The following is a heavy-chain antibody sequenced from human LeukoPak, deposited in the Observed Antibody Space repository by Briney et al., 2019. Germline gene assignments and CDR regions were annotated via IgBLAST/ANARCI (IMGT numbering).Heavy chain of an antibody. V-gene: IGHV3-9*01. CDR1: GFTFDDYA. J-gene: IGHJ5*02. CDR3: AKDESYSGSGWFDP. Sequence: GGSLRLSCAASGFTFDDYAMHWVRQAPGKGLEWVSGISWNSGSIGYADSVKGRFTISRDNAKNSLYLQMNSLRAEDTALYYCAKDESYSGSGWFDPWGQGTLVTVSS. CDR2: ISWNSGSI. D-gene: IGHD6-6*01.